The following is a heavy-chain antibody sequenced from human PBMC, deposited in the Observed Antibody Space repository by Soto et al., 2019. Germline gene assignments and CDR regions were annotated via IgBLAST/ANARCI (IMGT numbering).Heavy chain of an antibody. J-gene: IGHJ4*02. Sequence: PGGSLRLSCAASGLTFDDYAIHWFRQAPGKGLEWVSGISWNSGSIGYADSVKGRFTISRDNAKNSLYLQMNSLRAEDTALYYCAKDLFGLGYDSSGTLGYFDYWGQGTLVTVSS. CDR1: GLTFDDYA. D-gene: IGHD3-22*01. V-gene: IGHV3-9*01. CDR2: ISWNSGSI. CDR3: AKDLFGLGYDSSGTLGYFDY.